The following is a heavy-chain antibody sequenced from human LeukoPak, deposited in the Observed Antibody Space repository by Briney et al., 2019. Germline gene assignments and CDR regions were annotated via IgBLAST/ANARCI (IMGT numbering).Heavy chain of an antibody. CDR1: GGSISSGDYY. V-gene: IGHV4-30-4*01. CDR3: ARYYCSAANCPGIDY. J-gene: IGHJ4*02. Sequence: SETLSLTCTVSGGSISSGDYYWTWIRQPPGKGLEWIGYIYYSGSTYYNPSLKSRLTISLDTSKNQFSLRLSSVTAADTAVYYCARYYCSAANCPGIDYWGQGTLVTVSS. D-gene: IGHD2-15*01. CDR2: IYYSGST.